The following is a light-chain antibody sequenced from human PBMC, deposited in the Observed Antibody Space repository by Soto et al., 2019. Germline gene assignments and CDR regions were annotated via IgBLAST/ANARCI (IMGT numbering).Light chain of an antibody. J-gene: IGKJ1*01. CDR3: QQYKCYLT. V-gene: IGKV1-5*03. CDR2: KAS. Sequence: DIQVTQSPSTLSASVGDTVTITCRASQSISPWLAWYQQEPGKAPKLLIYKASLLEDGVTSRFSGSESGTEFTLTISSLQPDDFATYYCQQYKCYLTFGQGTKVEIK. CDR1: QSISPW.